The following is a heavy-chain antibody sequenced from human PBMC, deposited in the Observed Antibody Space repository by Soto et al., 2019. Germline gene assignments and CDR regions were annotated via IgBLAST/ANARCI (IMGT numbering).Heavy chain of an antibody. CDR3: ASMRRRYSFFDY. J-gene: IGHJ4*02. Sequence: QVQLVQSGAEVQKPGSSVKVSCKASGGTFSSYAISWVRQAPGQGLEWMGGIIPIFGTANYAQKFQGRVTIPGDDPTSTAYMELSRLRCEDTAVYYCASMRRRYSFFDYWGQGTLVTVSS. CDR2: IIPIFGTA. CDR1: GGTFSSYA. D-gene: IGHD1-20*01. V-gene: IGHV1-69*01.